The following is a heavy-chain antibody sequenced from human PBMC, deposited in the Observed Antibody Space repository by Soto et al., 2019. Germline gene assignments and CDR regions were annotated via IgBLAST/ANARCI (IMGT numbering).Heavy chain of an antibody. Sequence: QVQLVQSGAEVKKPGASVKVSCKASGYTFTNYDIHWVRQATGQGLEWMGWMNPDSGNTGQSKQFQGRVTMTRDTSISTAYMEMSSLRSEDTAVYYCARGRFRRTWFDTWGQGPRVTVSS. J-gene: IGHJ5*02. D-gene: IGHD3-16*01. V-gene: IGHV1-8*01. CDR2: MNPDSGNT. CDR3: ARGRFRRTWFDT. CDR1: GYTFTNYD.